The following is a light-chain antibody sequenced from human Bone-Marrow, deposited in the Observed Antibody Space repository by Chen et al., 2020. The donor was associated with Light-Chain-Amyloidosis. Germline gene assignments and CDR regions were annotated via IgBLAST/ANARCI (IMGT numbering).Light chain of an antibody. V-gene: IGKV1-12*01. CDR3: QQANTFPLT. CDR1: QDVSNW. J-gene: IGKJ4*01. Sequence: DIEMTQSPSSVSASVGDRVTITCRASQDVSNWLAWYQLKPGRAPKLLIYAASTLGSGVPSRFSGSGSGTYFTLTITSLQPEEFASYFCQQANTFPLTFGGGTRVEI. CDR2: AAS.